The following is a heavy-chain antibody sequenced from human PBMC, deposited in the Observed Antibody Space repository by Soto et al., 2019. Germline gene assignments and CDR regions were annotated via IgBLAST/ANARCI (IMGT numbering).Heavy chain of an antibody. CDR1: GFTFSDHY. V-gene: IGHV3-72*01. Sequence: SLRLSCAASGFTFSDHYLDWVRQAPGQGLEWIGRTRNKDNSYTTEYAASVKGRFTISRDDSKKSLYLQMNSLKTEDTAVYYCAENYYNTSGYSIDIWGQGTMVTVSS. CDR3: AENYYNTSGYSIDI. D-gene: IGHD3-22*01. CDR2: TRNKDNSYTT. J-gene: IGHJ3*02.